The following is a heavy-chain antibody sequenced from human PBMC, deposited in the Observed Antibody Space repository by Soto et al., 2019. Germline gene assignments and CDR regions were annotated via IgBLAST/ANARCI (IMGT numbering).Heavy chain of an antibody. CDR2: ISGSGGST. Sequence: GGCLRVWCATGGISLGSYGMKGGRQGPGKGLEWVSTISGSGGSTYYADSVKGRFTISRDNSKNTLYLQLNILRARATAVYHRAKGTNSSSQASSGSSISSGQGTLVTVPP. J-gene: IGHJ5*02. V-gene: IGHV3-23*01. CDR1: GISLGSYG. CDR3: AKGTNSSSQASSGSSIS. D-gene: IGHD3-22*01.